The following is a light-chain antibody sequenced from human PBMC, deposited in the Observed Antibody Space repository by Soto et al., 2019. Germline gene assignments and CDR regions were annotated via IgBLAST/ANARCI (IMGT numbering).Light chain of an antibody. CDR3: GTWDSSLSAVV. CDR1: SSNIGNND. V-gene: IGLV1-51*01. J-gene: IGLJ2*01. CDR2: DNN. Sequence: QSVLTQPPSVSGAPGQKVTISCSGSSSNIGNNDVSWYRQLPGTAPKLLIYDNNKRPSGIPDRFSGSKSGTSATLGITGLQTGDEADYYCGTWDSSLSAVVFGGGTKLTVL.